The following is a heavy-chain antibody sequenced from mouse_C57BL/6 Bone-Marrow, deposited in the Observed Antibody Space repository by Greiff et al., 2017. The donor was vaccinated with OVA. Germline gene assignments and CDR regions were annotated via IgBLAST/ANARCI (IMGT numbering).Heavy chain of an antibody. CDR2: IYPGSGST. CDR3: ARPLGWYFDV. Sequence: VQLQQPGAELVKPGASVKMSCKASGYTFTSYWITWVKQRPGQGLEWIGDIYPGSGSTNYNEKFKSKATLTVDTASSTAYMQLSSLTSEDSAVYYCARPLGWYFDVWGTGTTVTVSS. V-gene: IGHV1-55*01. D-gene: IGHD1-2*01. J-gene: IGHJ1*03. CDR1: GYTFTSYW.